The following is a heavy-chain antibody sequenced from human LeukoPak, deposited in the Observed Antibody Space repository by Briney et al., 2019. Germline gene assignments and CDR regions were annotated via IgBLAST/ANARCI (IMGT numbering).Heavy chain of an antibody. V-gene: IGHV3-23*01. Sequence: GGTLRLSCAASGFTFDSYGMNWVRQAPGKGLEWVSGISGSGVYTYYADSVKGRFTISRDNSKNTLYLVMNSLSVDDTAVYYCAKAVDLATISVDIWGQGTMVTVSS. CDR1: GFTFDSYG. CDR3: AKAVDLATISVDI. J-gene: IGHJ3*02. D-gene: IGHD5-24*01. CDR2: ISGSGVYT.